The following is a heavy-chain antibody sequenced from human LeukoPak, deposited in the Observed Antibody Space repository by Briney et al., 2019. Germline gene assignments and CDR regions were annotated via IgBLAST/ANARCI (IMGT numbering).Heavy chain of an antibody. CDR3: ARGGGSYSPVDY. CDR1: GYTFTCYY. D-gene: IGHD1-26*01. V-gene: IGHV1-2*02. J-gene: IGHJ4*02. CDR2: INPNSGGA. Sequence: ASVNVSCKASGYTFTCYYMHWVRQAPGQGLELMGWINPNSGGANYAQEFQGRVTMTRDTSISTVYMELTRLTFDDTAVYYCARGGGSYSPVDYWGQGTLVTVSS.